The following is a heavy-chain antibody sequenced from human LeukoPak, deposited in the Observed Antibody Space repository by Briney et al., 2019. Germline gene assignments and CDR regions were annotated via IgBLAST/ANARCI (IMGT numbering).Heavy chain of an antibody. V-gene: IGHV5-51*01. D-gene: IGHD3-10*01. CDR2: IYPGDSDT. CDR1: GYSFTSYW. J-gene: IGHJ4*02. Sequence: GESLKISCKGSGYSFTSYWIGWVRQMPGKGLEWMGIIYPGDSDTRYSPSLQGQVTISADKSISTAYLQWSSLKASDTAMYYCARSRMVRGVLLDYWGQGTLVTVSS. CDR3: ARSRMVRGVLLDY.